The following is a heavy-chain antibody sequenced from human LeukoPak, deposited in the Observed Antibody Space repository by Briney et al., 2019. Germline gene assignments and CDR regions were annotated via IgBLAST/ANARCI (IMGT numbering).Heavy chain of an antibody. D-gene: IGHD3-10*01. CDR1: GGSISSSSYY. V-gene: IGHV4-39*07. J-gene: IGHJ4*02. Sequence: ASHTLSLTCTVSGGSISSSSYYWGWIRQPPGKGLEWIGSIYYSGSTYYNPSLKSRVTISVDTSKNQFSLKLSSVTAADTAVYYCARAPEDYGSGSYYDYWSQGTLVTVSS. CDR3: ARAPEDYGSGSYYDY. CDR2: IYYSGST.